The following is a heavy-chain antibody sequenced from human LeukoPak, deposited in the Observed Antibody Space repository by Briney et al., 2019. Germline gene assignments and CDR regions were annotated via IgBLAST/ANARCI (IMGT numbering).Heavy chain of an antibody. J-gene: IGHJ4*02. CDR1: GFTFSSYA. D-gene: IGHD2-2*01. Sequence: GGSLRLSCAVSGFTFSSYAMYWVRQAPGKGLEWVSSISGSGVSTYYADSVKGRFTISRDNAKNSLYLQMNSLRAEDTAVYYCARELVVVPAAGDWGQGTLVTVSS. V-gene: IGHV3-23*01. CDR2: ISGSGVST. CDR3: ARELVVVPAAGD.